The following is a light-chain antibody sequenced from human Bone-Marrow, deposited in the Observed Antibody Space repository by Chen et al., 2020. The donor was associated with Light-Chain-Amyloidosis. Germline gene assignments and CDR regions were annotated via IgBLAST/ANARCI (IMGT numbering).Light chain of an antibody. CDR1: SSDVGGDNH. V-gene: IGLV2-14*01. J-gene: IGLJ1*01. CDR3: SSYTITNTLV. Sequence: QSALTPPASVSGSPGQSITISCTGTSSDVGGDNHVSWYQKHPDKAPKLMIYEVTNRPSWVPDRFSCSKSDNTASLTISGLQTEDEADYFCSSYTITNTLVFGSGTRVTVL. CDR2: EVT.